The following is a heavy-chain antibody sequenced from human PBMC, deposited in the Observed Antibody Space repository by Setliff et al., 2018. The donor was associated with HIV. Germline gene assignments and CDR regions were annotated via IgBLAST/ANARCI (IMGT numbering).Heavy chain of an antibody. J-gene: IGHJ6*03. Sequence: ASVKVSCKASGYSLTSYSINWVRRAPGQGLEWMGYINTNTGNPTYAQGFTGRFVFSVDTPVSTAYLQIFSLKTEDTAVYYCTRDHTPPPNYDFWSGQIDLRNIFYYMDVWGTGSPGTVSS. V-gene: IGHV7-4-1*01. CDR1: GYSLTSYS. D-gene: IGHD3-3*01. CDR2: INTNTGNP. CDR3: TRDHTPPPNYDFWSGQIDLRNIFYYMDV.